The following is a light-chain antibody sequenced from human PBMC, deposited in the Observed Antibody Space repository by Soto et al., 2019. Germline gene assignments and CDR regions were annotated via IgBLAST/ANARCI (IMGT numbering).Light chain of an antibody. CDR2: DAS. CDR3: QQYGSSRT. J-gene: IGKJ1*01. V-gene: IGKV3D-20*01. Sequence: TQSPSTLSASVGDRVTITCRASQSISSWLAWYQQKPGLAPRLVIYDASNRATGIPDRFSGSGSGTDFTLTISRLEPEDFAVYYCQQYGSSRTFGQGTKVDIK. CDR1: QSISSW.